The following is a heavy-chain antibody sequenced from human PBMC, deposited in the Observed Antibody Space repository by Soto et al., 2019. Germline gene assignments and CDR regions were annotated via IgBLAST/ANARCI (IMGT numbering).Heavy chain of an antibody. CDR1: GFTVSSYW. J-gene: IGHJ4*02. CDR3: ARMNHDILAGYPLYYFDY. Sequence: PGGSLRLGCAASGFTVSSYWMSWVRKAPGKGLEWVANIKQDGSEKYYVDSVKGRFTISRDNAKNSLYLQMNSLRAEDTAVYYCARMNHDILAGYPLYYFDYWGQGTLVTVSS. V-gene: IGHV3-7*01. D-gene: IGHD3-9*01. CDR2: IKQDGSEK.